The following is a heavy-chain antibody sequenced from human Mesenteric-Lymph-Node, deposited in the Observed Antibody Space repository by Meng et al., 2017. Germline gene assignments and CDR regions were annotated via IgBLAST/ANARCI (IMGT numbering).Heavy chain of an antibody. CDR2: INSDGSST. Sequence: GESLKISCAASGFTFSSYEMNWVRQAPGKGLVWVSRINSDGSSTSYADSVKGRFTISRDNAKNTLYLQMNSLRAEDTAVYYCARSALSSSWYEGNWFDPWGQGTLVTVSS. CDR1: GFTFSSYE. D-gene: IGHD6-13*01. V-gene: IGHV3-74*01. J-gene: IGHJ5*02. CDR3: ARSALSSSWYEGNWFDP.